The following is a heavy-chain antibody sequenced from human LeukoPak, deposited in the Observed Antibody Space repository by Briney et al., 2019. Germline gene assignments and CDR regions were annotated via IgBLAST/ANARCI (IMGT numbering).Heavy chain of an antibody. Sequence: GGSLRLSCAASGFTFSSYGMYWVRQAPGKGLEWVAVISYDGSNKYYADSVKGRFTISRDNSKNTLYVQMNSLRAEDTAVYYCARDGVGAFDIWGQGTMVTVSS. CDR3: ARDGVGAFDI. V-gene: IGHV3-30*03. D-gene: IGHD3-10*01. CDR1: GFTFSSYG. CDR2: ISYDGSNK. J-gene: IGHJ3*02.